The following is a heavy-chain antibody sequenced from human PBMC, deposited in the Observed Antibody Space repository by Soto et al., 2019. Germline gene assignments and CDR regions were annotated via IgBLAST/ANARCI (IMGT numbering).Heavy chain of an antibody. D-gene: IGHD3-16*01. V-gene: IGHV1-69*12. J-gene: IGHJ5*02. CDR2: IIPIFGTA. CDR3: ARGGYYDSVWGSYDSWFAP. CDR1: GGTFSSYA. Sequence: QVQLVQSGAEVKKPGSSVKVSCKASGGTFSSYAISWVRQAPGQGLEWMGGIIPIFGTANYAQKFQGRVTITADESKSTAYMELSSLRSEETAVYYCARGGYYDSVWGSYDSWFAPWGKGTLVTVSS.